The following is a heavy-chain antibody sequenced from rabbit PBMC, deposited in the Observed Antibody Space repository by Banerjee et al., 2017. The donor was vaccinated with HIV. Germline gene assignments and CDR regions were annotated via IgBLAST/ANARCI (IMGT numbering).Heavy chain of an antibody. D-gene: IGHD6-1*01. CDR1: GFSFSSSYD. Sequence: QSLEESGGDLVKPEGSLTLTCTASGFSFSSSYDMCWVCQAPGKGLEWIACIDAGSSGSTYYASWAKGRFTISKTSSTTVTLQMTTLTAADTATYFCARIHNGWDLWGQGTLVTVS. J-gene: IGHJ6*01. V-gene: IGHV1S40*01. CDR2: IDAGSSGST. CDR3: ARIHNGWDL.